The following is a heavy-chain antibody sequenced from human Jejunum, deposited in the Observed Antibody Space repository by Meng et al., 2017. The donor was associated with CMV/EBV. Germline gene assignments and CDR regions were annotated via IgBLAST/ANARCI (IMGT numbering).Heavy chain of an antibody. CDR3: ARRPGAKYFDL. CDR1: GGSLRSSRSY. Sequence: CSGSGGSLRSSRSYWAWIRQSPGKGVECIATVDEGDNPYYIPSLKGRIAISVDSSTNQIFLTLTSVTAADSAVYYCARRPGAKYFDLWGRGTLVTVSS. D-gene: IGHD4/OR15-4a*01. CDR2: VDEGDNP. J-gene: IGHJ2*01. V-gene: IGHV4-39*01.